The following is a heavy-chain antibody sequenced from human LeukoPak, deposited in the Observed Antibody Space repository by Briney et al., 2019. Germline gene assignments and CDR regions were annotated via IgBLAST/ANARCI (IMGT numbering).Heavy chain of an antibody. J-gene: IGHJ4*02. CDR1: GYTFTGYY. CDR2: ISAYNGNT. D-gene: IGHD5-18*01. CDR3: ARGTSRGYSYGYCDY. Sequence: ASVKVSCKASGYTFTGYYMHWVRQARGQGLEWMGWISAYNGNTNYAQKLQGRVTMTTDTSTSTAYMELRSLRSDDTAVYYCARGTSRGYSYGYCDYWGQGTLVTVSS. V-gene: IGHV1-18*04.